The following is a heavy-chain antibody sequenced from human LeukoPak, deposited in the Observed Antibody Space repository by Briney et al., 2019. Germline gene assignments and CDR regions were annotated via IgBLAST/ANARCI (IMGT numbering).Heavy chain of an antibody. J-gene: IGHJ3*02. V-gene: IGHV4-34*01. CDR3: AKDLLGYCSGGSCDQEDDAFDI. CDR1: GGSFSGYY. CDR2: INHSGST. Sequence: SETLSLTCAVYGGSFSGYYWSWIRQPPGKGLEWIGEINHSGSTNYNPSLKSRVTISVDASKNQFSLKLSSVTAADTAVYYCAKDLLGYCSGGSCDQEDDAFDIWAQGTMVTVSS. D-gene: IGHD2-15*01.